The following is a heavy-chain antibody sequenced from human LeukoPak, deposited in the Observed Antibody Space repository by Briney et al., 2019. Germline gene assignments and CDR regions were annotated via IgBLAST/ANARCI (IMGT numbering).Heavy chain of an antibody. CDR1: GFTFSSDW. V-gene: IGHV3-7*01. J-gene: IGHJ4*02. Sequence: PGGSLRLSCAASGFTFSSDWMSSVRQAPGKGLEWVANIKQDGSEKYYVDSVKGRFTISGDNAKNSLYLQMNSLRAEDTAVYYCTREGGDYGDADGYWGQGTLVTVSS. CDR2: IKQDGSEK. D-gene: IGHD4-17*01. CDR3: TREGGDYGDADGY.